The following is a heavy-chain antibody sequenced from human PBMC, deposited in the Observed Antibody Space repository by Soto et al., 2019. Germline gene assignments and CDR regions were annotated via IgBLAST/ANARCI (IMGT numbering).Heavy chain of an antibody. CDR2: MSPDGRKR. CDR3: SRDPLAFHIGGH. CDR1: GFTFSDYW. Sequence: EVQLVESGGGLVQPGGPLRLSCAASGFTFSDYWLSWVRQSPVKGLEWVANMSPDGRKRYYLDSLKGRFTISRDNAKNSLYLQMNRLSAEDTAVYFCSRDPLAFHIGGHWGQGTLVTVSS. D-gene: IGHD3-3*02. J-gene: IGHJ4*02. V-gene: IGHV3-7*01.